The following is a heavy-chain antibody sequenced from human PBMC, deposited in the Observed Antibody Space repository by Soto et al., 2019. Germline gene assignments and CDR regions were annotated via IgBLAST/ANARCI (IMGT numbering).Heavy chain of an antibody. CDR2: INAGNGNT. CDR3: ARGPGGPDGPGDY. D-gene: IGHD2-15*01. J-gene: IGHJ4*02. Sequence: ASVKVSCKASGYTFTSYAMHWVRQAPGQRLEWMGCINAGNGNTKYSQKFQGRVTITRDTSASTAYMELSSLRSEDTAVYYCARGPGGPDGPGDYWGQGTLVTVSS. CDR1: GYTFTSYA. V-gene: IGHV1-3*01.